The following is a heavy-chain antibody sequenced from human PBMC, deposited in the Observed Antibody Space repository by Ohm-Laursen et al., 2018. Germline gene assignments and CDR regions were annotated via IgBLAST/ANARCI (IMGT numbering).Heavy chain of an antibody. D-gene: IGHD5-18*01. Sequence: SVKVSCKASGYTFTSHYIHWVRQAPGQGLEWMGIINPDGVGSTTYAQKFQGRVTMTRDTSTSTVYMELSSLRSEDTAVYYCASGHSYGYDYYYYGVDVWGQGTTVTVSS. J-gene: IGHJ6*02. CDR2: INPDGVGST. CDR1: GYTFTSHY. V-gene: IGHV1-46*01. CDR3: ASGHSYGYDYYYYGVDV.